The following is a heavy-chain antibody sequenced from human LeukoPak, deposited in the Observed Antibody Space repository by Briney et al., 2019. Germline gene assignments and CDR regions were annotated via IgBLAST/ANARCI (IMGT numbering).Heavy chain of an antibody. V-gene: IGHV4-38-2*02. CDR2: IHHGGST. CDR1: GYSISSGYY. CDR3: ARVHYYDASDYSTSNWFDP. D-gene: IGHD3-22*01. J-gene: IGHJ5*02. Sequence: SETLSLTCTVSGYSISSGYYWGWIRQPPGKGLECIGIIHHGGSTFYNPSLKSRVTISIDTSKNQFSLKLSSVTAADTAVYYCARVHYYDASDYSTSNWFDPWGQGTLVTVSS.